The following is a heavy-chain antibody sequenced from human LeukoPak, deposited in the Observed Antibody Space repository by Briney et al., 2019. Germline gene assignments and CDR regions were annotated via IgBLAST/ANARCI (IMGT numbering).Heavy chain of an antibody. J-gene: IGHJ4*02. CDR1: GGSISNYY. CDR2: IHYSGTT. V-gene: IGHV4-59*04. Sequence: SETLSLTCTVSGGSISNYYWSWIRQPPGKGLEWITYIHYSGTTYYNPSLKSRVTISIDTSKNQFSLKLSSVTAADTAVYYCAAPTTVTTPFDYWGQGTLVTVSS. CDR3: AAPTTVTTPFDY. D-gene: IGHD4-17*01.